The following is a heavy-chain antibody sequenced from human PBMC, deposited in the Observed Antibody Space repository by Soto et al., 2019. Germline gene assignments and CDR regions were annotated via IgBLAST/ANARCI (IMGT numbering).Heavy chain of an antibody. CDR3: AKYQWNPGAFDP. V-gene: IGHV4-30-4*01. CDR1: GGSISSGDYY. CDR2: INYSGRT. D-gene: IGHD6-19*01. Sequence: SETLSLTCTVSGGSISSGDYYWSWIRQPPGKGLEWIGYINYSGRTYYNPSLKSRVTISVDTAKNQFSLKLSSVTAADTAVYYCAKYQWNPGAFDPWGPGTQVTVSS. J-gene: IGHJ5*02.